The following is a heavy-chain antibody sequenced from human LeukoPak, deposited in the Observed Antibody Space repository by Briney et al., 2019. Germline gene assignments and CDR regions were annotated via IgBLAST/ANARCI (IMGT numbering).Heavy chain of an antibody. J-gene: IGHJ6*03. V-gene: IGHV3-66*01. D-gene: IGHD5-12*01. CDR1: EFSVGSNY. CDR3: AREVATTDYYYYLDV. CDR2: IYSGGST. Sequence: GGSLRLSCAASEFSVGSNYMTWVRQAPGKGLEWVSLIYSGGSTYYADSVKGRFTISRDNAKNSLYLQMNSLRAEDTALYYCAREVATTDYYYYLDVWGKGTTVTISS.